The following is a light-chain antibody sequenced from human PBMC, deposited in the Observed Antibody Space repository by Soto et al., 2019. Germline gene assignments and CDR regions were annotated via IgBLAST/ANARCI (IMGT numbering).Light chain of an antibody. V-gene: IGKV1-39*01. Sequence: DIQMTQSPSSLSASLGDRVTITCRASQSISSYLDWYQQKPGKAPKLLIYAASSLQSGVPARFSGSGSGTDFTVTISSLQPEDFATYYCQQSYSTPRTFGGGTKVDIK. CDR3: QQSYSTPRT. CDR1: QSISSY. J-gene: IGKJ4*01. CDR2: AAS.